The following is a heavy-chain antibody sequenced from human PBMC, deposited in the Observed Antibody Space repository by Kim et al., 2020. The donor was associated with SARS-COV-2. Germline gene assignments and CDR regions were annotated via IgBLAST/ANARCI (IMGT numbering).Heavy chain of an antibody. CDR3: AREHSIFSVRAGYSGYDSLYYYGMDV. D-gene: IGHD5-12*01. J-gene: IGHJ6*02. V-gene: IGHV1-46*01. Sequence: ASVKVSCKASGYTFTSYYMHWVRQAPGQGLEWMGIINPSGGSTSYAQKFQGRVTMTRDTSTSTVYMELSSLRSEDTAVYYCAREHSIFSVRAGYSGYDSLYYYGMDVWGQGTTVTVSS. CDR1: GYTFTSYY. CDR2: INPSGGST.